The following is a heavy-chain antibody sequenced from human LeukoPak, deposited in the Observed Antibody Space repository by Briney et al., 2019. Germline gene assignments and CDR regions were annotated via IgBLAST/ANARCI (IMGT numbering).Heavy chain of an antibody. CDR2: ISSSSSYI. Sequence: GGSLRLSCAASGFTFCSYSMNWVRQAPGKGLEWVSSISSSSSYIYYADSVKGRFTISRDNAKNSLYLQMNSLRAEDTAVYYCARDGTVVPAAIIVDAFDIWGQGTMVTVSS. D-gene: IGHD2-2*02. V-gene: IGHV3-21*01. CDR1: GFTFCSYS. J-gene: IGHJ3*02. CDR3: ARDGTVVPAAIIVDAFDI.